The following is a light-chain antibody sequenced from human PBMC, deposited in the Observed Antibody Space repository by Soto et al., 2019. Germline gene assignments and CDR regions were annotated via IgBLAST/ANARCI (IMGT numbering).Light chain of an antibody. CDR1: QGISSH. J-gene: IGKJ5*01. CDR2: VAS. Sequence: DIQLTQSPSFLSASVGDRVTITCRASQGISSHLAWYQQQPGKAPKLLIYVASTLQSGVPSRFSGSGSGTEFTLTISVLQPEDFASYYCQHLNSYPITFGQGTRLEIK. CDR3: QHLNSYPIT. V-gene: IGKV1-9*01.